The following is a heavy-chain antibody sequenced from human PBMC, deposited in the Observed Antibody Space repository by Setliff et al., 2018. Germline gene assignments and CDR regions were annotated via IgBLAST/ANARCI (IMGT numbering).Heavy chain of an antibody. V-gene: IGHV4-34*01. CDR3: ARGRNIAARLLDS. Sequence: KTSETLSLTCAAYGGTFSDYYWTWIRQPPGKGLEWVGEINHRGSTTYNPSLKSRVTISVDTSKDQFSLKVISMTAADTAVYYCARGRNIAARLLDSWGQGTLVT. CDR1: GGTFSDYY. CDR2: INHRGST. D-gene: IGHD6-6*01. J-gene: IGHJ4*02.